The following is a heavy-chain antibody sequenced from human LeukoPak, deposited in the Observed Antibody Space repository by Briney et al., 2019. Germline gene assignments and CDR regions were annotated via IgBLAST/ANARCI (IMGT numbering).Heavy chain of an antibody. CDR2: INPNSGGT. CDR3: ARGYYYGSGSYRGDY. D-gene: IGHD3-10*01. CDR1: GYTFTGYY. Sequence: ASVKVSCKASGYTFTGYYMHWVRQAPGQGLEWMGWINPNSGGTNYAQKFQGRVTMTRDTSISTAYMELSRLRSDDAAVYYCARGYYYGSGSYRGDYWGQGTLVTVSS. J-gene: IGHJ4*02. V-gene: IGHV1-2*02.